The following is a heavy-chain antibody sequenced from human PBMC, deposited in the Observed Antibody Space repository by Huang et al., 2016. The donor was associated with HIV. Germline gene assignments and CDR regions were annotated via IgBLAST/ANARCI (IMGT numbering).Heavy chain of an antibody. J-gene: IGHJ6*03. CDR2: ISVYNGNT. D-gene: IGHD5-18*01. Sequence: QVQLVQSGAEVKKPGASVKVSCTASGYTFSGFGISWVRQAPGQGIEWVGWISVYNGNTKFAQKFQGRLTMTTDTSTSTAYMELRSLRSDDTAVYYCARGGGIQLWLLGYYYMDVWGNGTTVTVSS. CDR3: ARGGGIQLWLLGYYYMDV. CDR1: GYTFSGFG. V-gene: IGHV1-18*01.